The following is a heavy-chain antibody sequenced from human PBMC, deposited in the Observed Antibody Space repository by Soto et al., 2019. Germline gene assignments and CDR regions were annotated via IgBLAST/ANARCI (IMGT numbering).Heavy chain of an antibody. D-gene: IGHD1-26*01. CDR2: INHSGST. Sequence: PSETLSLTCAVYGGSFSGYYWSWIRQPPGKGLEWIGEINHSGSTNYNPSLKSRVTISVDTSKNQFSLKLSSVTAADTAVYYCARPRHGAGWGWFDPWGQGTQVTVSS. J-gene: IGHJ5*02. CDR3: ARPRHGAGWGWFDP. V-gene: IGHV4-34*01. CDR1: GGSFSGYY.